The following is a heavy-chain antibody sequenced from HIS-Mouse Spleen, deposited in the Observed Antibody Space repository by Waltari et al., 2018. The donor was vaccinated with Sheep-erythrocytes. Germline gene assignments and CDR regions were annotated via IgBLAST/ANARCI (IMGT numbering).Heavy chain of an antibody. CDR2: VIPILGIA. Sequence: QVQLVQSGAEVKKPGSSVKVSCKASGGTFSSYAISWVRQAPGQGLEWMGRVIPILGIANYAQKFQGRVTITADKATSTADMGLGSLRSEDTAVYYCAQTGATTPHFDYWGQGTLVTVSS. CDR1: GGTFSSYA. J-gene: IGHJ4*02. V-gene: IGHV1-69*04. D-gene: IGHD1-26*01. CDR3: AQTGATTPHFDY.